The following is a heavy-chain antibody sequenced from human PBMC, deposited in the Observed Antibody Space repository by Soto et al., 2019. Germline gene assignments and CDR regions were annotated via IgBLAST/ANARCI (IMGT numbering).Heavy chain of an antibody. CDR2: INTGDDNT. D-gene: IGHD1-1*01. J-gene: IGHJ3*02. CDR3: ARSLAGNDFAFDI. Sequence: GASVKVSCKASGFPFTRYAIHWVRQAPGQRLEWMGWINTGDDNTKYSQKFQGRVTFTRDTSATTVYMDLSSLRSEDTAVYYCARSLAGNDFAFDIWGQGTMVTVSS. CDR1: GFPFTRYA. V-gene: IGHV1-3*04.